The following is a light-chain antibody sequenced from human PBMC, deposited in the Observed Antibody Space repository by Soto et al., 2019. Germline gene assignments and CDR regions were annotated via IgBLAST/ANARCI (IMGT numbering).Light chain of an antibody. CDR2: DVA. CDR3: CTFAGRYSYV. Sequence: QSVLTQPPSACGSPGQSFTISCTGTRSDVGRYNYVSWYQLHPGKVPKLLIYDVAKRPSGVPDRFSGSKYGNTASLTISGLQAEDEADYYCCTFAGRYSYVFGSGTKVTV. CDR1: RSDVGRYNY. J-gene: IGLJ1*01. V-gene: IGLV2-11*01.